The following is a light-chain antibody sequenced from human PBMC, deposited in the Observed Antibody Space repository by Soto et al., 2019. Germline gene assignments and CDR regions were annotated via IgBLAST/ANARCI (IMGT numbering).Light chain of an antibody. J-gene: IGLJ2*01. Sequence: QSVLTQPPSVSAAPGQKVNISCSGSTSNIGSNHVSWYQQLPETAPKLLIYDNNERPSGIPDRFSGSKSGTSATLGITGLQAGDEADYYCATWDNSLNTVLFGGGTKVTVL. CDR3: ATWDNSLNTVL. V-gene: IGLV1-51*01. CDR2: DNN. CDR1: TSNIGSNH.